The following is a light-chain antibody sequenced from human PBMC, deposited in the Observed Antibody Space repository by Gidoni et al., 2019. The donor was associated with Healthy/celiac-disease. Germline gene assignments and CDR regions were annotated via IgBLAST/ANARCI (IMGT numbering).Light chain of an antibody. V-gene: IGKV1-5*03. CDR2: KAS. Sequence: DIQMTQSPPTLSASVGDRVTITCRASQRISSWLAWYQQKPGKAPKLLIYKASSLESGVPSRFSGSGSGTEFTLTISSLQPDDFATYYCRQYNSYSRSYTFGQGTKLEIK. CDR3: RQYNSYSRSYT. J-gene: IGKJ2*01. CDR1: QRISSW.